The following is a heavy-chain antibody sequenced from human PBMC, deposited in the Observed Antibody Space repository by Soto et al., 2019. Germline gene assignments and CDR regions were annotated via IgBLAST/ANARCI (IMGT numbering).Heavy chain of an antibody. CDR1: GFTFSDHY. J-gene: IGHJ5*02. CDR2: MSGSGSSE. CDR3: ARDHYDILTGSGWFDP. Sequence: GGSLRLSCAASGFTFSDHYMAWIRQAPGKGLEIVAHMSGSGSSEDYGDSVKGRFSIFRENSKNLLFLQMNDLRAGDTAVYYCARDHYDILTGSGWFDPWGQGTLVTVSS. V-gene: IGHV3-11*04. D-gene: IGHD3-9*01.